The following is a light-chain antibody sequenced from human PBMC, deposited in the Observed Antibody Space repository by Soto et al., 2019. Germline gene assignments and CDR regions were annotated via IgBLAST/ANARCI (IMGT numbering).Light chain of an antibody. CDR3: SSYTSSYTLV. Sequence: QSALTQPASLSGSPGQSITISCTGTSSDVGAYDSVSWYQQHPGKAPKLMIYDVNNRPSGVSNRFSGSKSGNTASLTISGLATEDEADYYCSSYTSSYTLVFGGGTKVTVL. V-gene: IGLV2-14*01. J-gene: IGLJ2*01. CDR2: DVN. CDR1: SSDVGAYDS.